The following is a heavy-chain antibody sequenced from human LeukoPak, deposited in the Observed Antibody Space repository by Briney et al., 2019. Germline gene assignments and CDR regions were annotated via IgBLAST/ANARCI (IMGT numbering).Heavy chain of an antibody. CDR3: AGDAAGPEY. CDR1: GLTFSSYS. J-gene: IGHJ4*02. CDR2: ISASGGDT. Sequence: PGGSLRLSCVVSGLTFSSYSVSWVRQAPGKGLVWVSGISASGGDTWYPDSVKGRFTISRDNSKNTLFLQMNSLRVEDTAIYYCAGDAAGPEYWGQGTRVTVSS. D-gene: IGHD6-13*01. V-gene: IGHV3-23*01.